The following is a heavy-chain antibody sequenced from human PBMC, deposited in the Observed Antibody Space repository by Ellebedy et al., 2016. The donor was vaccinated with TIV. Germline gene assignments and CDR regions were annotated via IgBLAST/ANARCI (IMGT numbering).Heavy chain of an antibody. V-gene: IGHV3-21*04. Sequence: GESLKISCAAFGFTFSSYSMNWVRQAPGQGLEWVSCISSSSSYIYYADSVKGRFTISRDNAKNSLFLQMNSLRAEDTAVYHCAMCARLGVGKYWGQGTLVTVSS. J-gene: IGHJ4*02. CDR2: ISSSSSYI. CDR3: AMCARLGVGKY. D-gene: IGHD1-26*01. CDR1: GFTFSSYS.